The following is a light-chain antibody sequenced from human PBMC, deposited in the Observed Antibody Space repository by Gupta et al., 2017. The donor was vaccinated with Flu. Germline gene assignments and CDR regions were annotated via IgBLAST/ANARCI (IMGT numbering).Light chain of an antibody. Sequence: DIQMTQSPSTLSASVGDTVSITCRASQSVSSRLAWYQQIPGKAPNLLIHTASTLQSGVPSRFSGSGSGTEFTLTISGLQPDDFATYYCQQCDGSSTFGQGTKVEVK. J-gene: IGKJ1*01. V-gene: IGKV1-5*03. CDR2: TAS. CDR3: QQCDGSST. CDR1: QSVSSR.